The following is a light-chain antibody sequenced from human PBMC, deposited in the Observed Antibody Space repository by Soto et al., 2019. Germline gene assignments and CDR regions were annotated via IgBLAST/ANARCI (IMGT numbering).Light chain of an antibody. V-gene: IGKV3-15*01. Sequence: EIVLTQSPCTLSLSPGERATLSCRSSQSVSNNNLAWYQQKPGQAPRLLIYGASTRATGTPTRFSGSGSGTEFTLTISSLQSEDFAVYSCQQYNDWPLLFGQGTRLEIK. CDR3: QQYNDWPLL. CDR1: QSVSNNN. J-gene: IGKJ5*01. CDR2: GAS.